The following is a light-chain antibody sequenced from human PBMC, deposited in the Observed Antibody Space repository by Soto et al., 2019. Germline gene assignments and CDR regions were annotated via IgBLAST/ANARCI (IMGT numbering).Light chain of an antibody. V-gene: IGKV1-39*01. CDR3: QQSFSPLWT. J-gene: IGKJ1*01. CDR2: AAS. CDR1: QSISNY. Sequence: DIQMTQSPSSLSAYVGDRVTITCRASQSISNYLNWYQQKPGKAPKLLIYAASSMQSGVPSRFSGSGSETDFTLTISSLQPDDSATYYCQQSFSPLWTFGQGTKVE.